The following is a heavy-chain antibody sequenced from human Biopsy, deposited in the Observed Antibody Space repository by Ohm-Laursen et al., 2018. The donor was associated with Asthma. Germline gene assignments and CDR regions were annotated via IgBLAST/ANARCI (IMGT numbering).Heavy chain of an antibody. J-gene: IGHJ6*02. CDR2: IYYSGST. D-gene: IGHD3-9*01. Sequence: SQTLSLTCTVSGGSISSGGYYWSWIRQHPGKGLEWIGYIYYSGSTYYNPSLKSRVTISVDTSKNQFSLKLSSVTAADTAVYYCARVPHYDILTGFTLRYYYGMDVWDQGTTVTVSS. CDR3: ARVPHYDILTGFTLRYYYGMDV. V-gene: IGHV4-31*03. CDR1: GGSISSGGYY.